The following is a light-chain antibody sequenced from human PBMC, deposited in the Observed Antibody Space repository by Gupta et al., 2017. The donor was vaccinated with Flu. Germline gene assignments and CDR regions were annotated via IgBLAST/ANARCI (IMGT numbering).Light chain of an antibody. J-gene: IGKJ4*01. Sequence: ESSSIPGRPSYAIHNDLGWYQQHPGKAPKILLYAASSLQSGVPSRFSRSGSGTEFTLTISRLQPEDFATYYCLQHNSYPLTFGGGTKVEIK. CDR2: AAS. CDR3: LQHNSYPLT. CDR1: YAIHND. V-gene: IGKV1-17*01.